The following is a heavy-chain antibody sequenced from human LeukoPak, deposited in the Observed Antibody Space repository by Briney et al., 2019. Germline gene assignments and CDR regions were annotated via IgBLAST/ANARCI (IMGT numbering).Heavy chain of an antibody. V-gene: IGHV1-2*02. CDR2: INPNSGGT. J-gene: IGHJ1*01. CDR3: ARANTYYYDSSGYYTYFQH. CDR1: GYTFTGYY. D-gene: IGHD3-22*01. Sequence: GASVTVSCTASGYTFTGYYMHWVRQAPGQGLEWMGWINPNSGGTNYAQKFQGRVTMTRDTSISTAYMELSRLRSDDTAVYYCARANTYYYDSSGYYTYFQHWGQGTLVTVSS.